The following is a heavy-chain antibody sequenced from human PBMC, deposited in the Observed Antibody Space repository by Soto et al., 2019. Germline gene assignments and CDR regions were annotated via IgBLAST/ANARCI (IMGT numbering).Heavy chain of an antibody. D-gene: IGHD3-10*01. V-gene: IGHV1-18*01. CDR1: GYTFTSYG. J-gene: IGHJ6*02. CDR3: ARGVGYYYGSGTYGMDV. CDR2: ISAYNGNT. Sequence: ASVKVSCKASGYTFTSYGISWVRQAPGQGLEWMGWISAYNGNTNYAQKLLGRVTMTTDTSTSTAYMELRSLRSDDTAVYYCARGVGYYYGSGTYGMDVWGQGTTVTVSS.